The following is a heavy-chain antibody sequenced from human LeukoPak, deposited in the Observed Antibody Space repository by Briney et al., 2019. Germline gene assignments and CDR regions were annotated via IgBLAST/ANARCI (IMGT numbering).Heavy chain of an antibody. J-gene: IGHJ3*02. CDR3: ARDLPCSSSWHDAFDI. Sequence: SVKVSCKASGGTFSSYAISWVRQAPGQGLEWMGGIIPIFGTANYAQKFQGRVTITADKSTSTAYMELSSLRSEDTAVYYCARDLPCSSSWHDAFDIWGQGTMVTVSS. CDR2: IIPIFGTA. V-gene: IGHV1-69*06. CDR1: GGTFSSYA. D-gene: IGHD6-13*01.